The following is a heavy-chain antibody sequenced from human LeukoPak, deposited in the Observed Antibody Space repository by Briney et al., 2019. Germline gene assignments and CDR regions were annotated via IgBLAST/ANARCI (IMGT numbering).Heavy chain of an antibody. CDR1: EFTFSSHS. V-gene: IGHV3-21*01. Sequence: PGGSLRLSCSASEFTFSSHSMSWVRQGPGKGLEWVSSISTSSSDIYYADSVRGRFTISRDNAKNSLYLQMNSLRTEDTAIYYCARGYCSGGSCYWNWFDPWGQGTLVTVSS. CDR2: ISTSSSDI. J-gene: IGHJ5*02. D-gene: IGHD2-15*01. CDR3: ARGYCSGGSCYWNWFDP.